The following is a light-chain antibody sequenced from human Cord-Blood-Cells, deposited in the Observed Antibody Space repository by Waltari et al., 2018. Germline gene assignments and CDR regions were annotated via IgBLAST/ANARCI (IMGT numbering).Light chain of an antibody. Sequence: QSALTQPRPVSGSPGQSVTISCTGTSSDFGGYTYVSWYQQPPGKAPKLMIYDVSKRPSGVPDRFSGSKSGNTASLTISGLQAEDEADYYCCSYAGSYSHVVFGGGTKLTVL. CDR2: DVS. CDR1: SSDFGGYTY. V-gene: IGLV2-11*01. J-gene: IGLJ2*01. CDR3: CSYAGSYSHVV.